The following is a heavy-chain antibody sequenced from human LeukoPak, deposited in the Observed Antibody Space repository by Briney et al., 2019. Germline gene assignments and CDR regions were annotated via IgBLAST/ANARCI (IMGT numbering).Heavy chain of an antibody. CDR3: AKDHPSGYYFDY. Sequence: GGSLRLSCAASGFTFSSYGMHWVRQAPGKGLEWVSAISGSGGSTFNADSVKGRFTISRDNSKNTLFLQMNSLRAEDTAIYYCAKDHPSGYYFDYWGQGTLVTVSS. V-gene: IGHV3-23*01. D-gene: IGHD1-14*01. CDR1: GFTFSSYG. J-gene: IGHJ4*02. CDR2: ISGSGGST.